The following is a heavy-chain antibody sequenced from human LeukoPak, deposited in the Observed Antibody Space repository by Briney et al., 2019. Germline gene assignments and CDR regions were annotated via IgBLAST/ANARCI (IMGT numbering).Heavy chain of an antibody. CDR3: ARDYYGDYYQSGYGMDV. J-gene: IGHJ6*02. D-gene: IGHD4-17*01. CDR2: VSGSGSFK. Sequence: GVSLRLSCAASGFTFSTYSMNWVRQAPGKGLEWVSSVSGSGSFKFYTDSVKGRFTISRDNVKRSLYLQLSSLRAEDTAVYYCARDYYGDYYQSGYGMDVWGQGTTVTVSS. CDR1: GFTFSTYS. V-gene: IGHV3-21*01.